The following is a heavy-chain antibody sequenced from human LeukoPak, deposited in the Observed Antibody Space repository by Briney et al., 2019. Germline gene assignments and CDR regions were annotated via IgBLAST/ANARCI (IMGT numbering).Heavy chain of an antibody. CDR3: ARPYYYDSRIDP. D-gene: IGHD3-22*01. Sequence: PSETLSLTCTVSGGSISSGDYYWSWIRQPPGKGLEWIGYMYYSGSAYYNPSLKSRVTISVDTSKNQFSLKLSSVTAADTAVYYCARPYYYDSRIDPWGQGTLVTVSS. CDR2: MYYSGSA. CDR1: GGSISSGDYY. V-gene: IGHV4-30-4*01. J-gene: IGHJ5*02.